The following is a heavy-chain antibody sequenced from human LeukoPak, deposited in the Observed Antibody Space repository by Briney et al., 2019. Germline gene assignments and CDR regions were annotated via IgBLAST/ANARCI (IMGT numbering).Heavy chain of an antibody. Sequence: NPGGSLRLSYAASGFTFSSYSMNWVRQAPGKGLEWVSSISSSSSYIYYADSVKGRFTISRDNAKNSLYLQMNSLRAEDTAVYYCARSLPAAGWFDPWGQGTLVTVSS. J-gene: IGHJ5*02. CDR3: ARSLPAAGWFDP. V-gene: IGHV3-21*01. D-gene: IGHD2-2*01. CDR2: ISSSSSYI. CDR1: GFTFSSYS.